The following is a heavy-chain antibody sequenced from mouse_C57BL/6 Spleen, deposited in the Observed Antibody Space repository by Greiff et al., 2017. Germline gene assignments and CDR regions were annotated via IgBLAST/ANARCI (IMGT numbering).Heavy chain of an antibody. V-gene: IGHV1-19*01. D-gene: IGHD1-1*01. CDR3: AVHYYGSSLYYAMDY. CDR1: GYTFTDYY. J-gene: IGHJ4*01. Sequence: VQLQQSGPVLVKPGASVKMSCKASGYTFTDYYMNWVKQSHGKSLEWIGVINPYNGGTSYNQKFNGKATLTVDKSSSTAYMELNSLTSEDSAVYYCAVHYYGSSLYYAMDYWGQGTSVTVSS. CDR2: INPYNGGT.